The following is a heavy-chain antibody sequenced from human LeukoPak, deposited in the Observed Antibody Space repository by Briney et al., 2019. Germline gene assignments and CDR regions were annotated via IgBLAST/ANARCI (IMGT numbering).Heavy chain of an antibody. CDR2: IYPGDSDT. CDR1: GYIFTNYW. V-gene: IGHV5-51*01. Sequence: GESLKISCKGSGYIFTNYWIGWVRQMPEKGLEWMGIIYPGDSDTRYIPSFQGQVTISADKSINTAYLQWSSLKASDTAMYYCARRVDSYWFFDYWGQGTLVTVSS. D-gene: IGHD1-26*01. CDR3: ARRVDSYWFFDY. J-gene: IGHJ4*02.